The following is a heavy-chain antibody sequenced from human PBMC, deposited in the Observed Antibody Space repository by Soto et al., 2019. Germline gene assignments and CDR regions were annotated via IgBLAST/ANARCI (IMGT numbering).Heavy chain of an antibody. CDR2: KTYDGSNK. J-gene: IGHJ4*02. CDR3: ARAGGLLVDY. V-gene: IGHV3-30-3*01. D-gene: IGHD1-26*01. CDR1: GFMFSSYA. Sequence: QVQLVESGGGVVQPGRSLGLSCAASGFMFSSYAMHWVRQAPGKGLEWVAVKTYDGSNKYYADSVKGRFTISRDNSKNTLYLQMNSRRAEDTAVYYCARAGGLLVDYWGQGSLVTVSS.